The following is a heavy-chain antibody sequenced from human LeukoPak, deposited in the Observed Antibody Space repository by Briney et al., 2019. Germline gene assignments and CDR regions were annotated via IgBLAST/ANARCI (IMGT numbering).Heavy chain of an antibody. V-gene: IGHV3-23*01. J-gene: IGHJ4*02. CDR1: GFTFSSYA. CDR3: AKDLSGYSSSSAL. CDR2: ISGSGGST. D-gene: IGHD6-6*01. Sequence: GGSLRLSCAASGFTFSSYAMNWVRQAPGKGLEWVSAISGSGGSTYYADSVKGRFTISRDNSKNTLYLQMNSLRAEDTAVYYCAKDLSGYSSSSALWGQGTLVTVSS.